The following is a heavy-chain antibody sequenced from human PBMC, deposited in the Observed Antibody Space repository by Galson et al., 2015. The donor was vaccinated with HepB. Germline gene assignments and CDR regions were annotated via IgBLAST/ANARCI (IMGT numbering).Heavy chain of an antibody. CDR2: ISENGDRT. Sequence: SLRLSCAASGFTFYNYAMTWVRQAPGKGLEWVSIISENGDRTNYADSVKGRFTISRDNSKNTLYLQMNSLRAEDTAVYYCARWGGRYCSGGSCGGIDYWGQGTLVTVSS. CDR3: ARWGGRYCSGGSCGGIDY. J-gene: IGHJ4*02. V-gene: IGHV3-23*01. D-gene: IGHD2-15*01. CDR1: GFTFYNYA.